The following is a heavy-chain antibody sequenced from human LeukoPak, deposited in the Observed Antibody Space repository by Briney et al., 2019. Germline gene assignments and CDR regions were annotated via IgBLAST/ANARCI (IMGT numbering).Heavy chain of an antibody. CDR2: ISGSGGST. J-gene: IGHJ5*02. D-gene: IGHD3-22*01. Sequence: GGSLRLSCAASGFTFSSYAMSWVRQAPGKGLEWVSVISGSGGSTYYADSVKGRFTISRDNSKNTLYLQVNSLRAEDTAVYYCARGRLRLYYYDSSVWFDPWGQGTLVTVSS. CDR1: GFTFSSYA. V-gene: IGHV3-23*01. CDR3: ARGRLRLYYYDSSVWFDP.